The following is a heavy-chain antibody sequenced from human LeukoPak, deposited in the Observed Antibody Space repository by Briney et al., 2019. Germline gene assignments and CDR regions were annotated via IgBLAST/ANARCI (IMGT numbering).Heavy chain of an antibody. CDR2: ISASGAGT. J-gene: IGHJ4*02. CDR3: AKDWSGSDYFDY. Sequence: GGSLRLSCAASGFTFNTYAMSRVRQAPGKGLEWVSSISASGAGTYYADSVKGRFTISRDNSENTVYLQMNSLRAEDTAIYYCAKDWSGSDYFDYWGQGTLVTVSS. CDR1: GFTFNTYA. V-gene: IGHV3-23*01. D-gene: IGHD1-14*01.